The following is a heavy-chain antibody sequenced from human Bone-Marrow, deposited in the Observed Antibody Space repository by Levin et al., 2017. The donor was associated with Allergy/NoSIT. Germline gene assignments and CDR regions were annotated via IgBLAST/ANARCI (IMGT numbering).Heavy chain of an antibody. CDR1: GFTFGSYA. Sequence: GGSLRLSCAASGFTFGSYAMTWVRQAPGRGLEWVSTISNRGDTTFYADSVKGRFTISRDNSKNTLYLHMNSLRAEEPALYYCEKVYYGFGTLPEYWGQGTQVTVSS. J-gene: IGHJ4*02. CDR3: EKVYYGFGTLPEY. CDR2: ISNRGDTT. V-gene: IGHV3-23*01. D-gene: IGHD3-10*01.